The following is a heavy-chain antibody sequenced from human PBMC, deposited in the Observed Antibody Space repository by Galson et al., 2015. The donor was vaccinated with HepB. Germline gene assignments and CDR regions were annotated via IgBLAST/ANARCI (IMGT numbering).Heavy chain of an antibody. D-gene: IGHD6-13*01. CDR1: GFTFSSYS. Sequence: SLRLSCAASGFTFSSYSMNWVRQAPGKGLEWVSYISSSSSTIYYADSVKGRFTISRDNAKNSLYLQMNSLRAEDTAVYYCARVKPYSSSWYWGGGYFDYWGQGTLVTVSS. V-gene: IGHV3-48*01. J-gene: IGHJ4*02. CDR3: ARVKPYSSSWYWGGGYFDY. CDR2: ISSSSSTI.